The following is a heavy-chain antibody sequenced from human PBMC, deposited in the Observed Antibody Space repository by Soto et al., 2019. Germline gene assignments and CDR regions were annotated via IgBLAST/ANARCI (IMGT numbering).Heavy chain of an antibody. V-gene: IGHV1-3*01. CDR1: GYTFTSYA. J-gene: IGHJ4*02. CDR3: ARSDGPLGDY. D-gene: IGHD4-17*01. Sequence: VSVKVSCKASGYTFTSYARHWVRQAPGQRLEWMGWINAGNGNTKYSQKFQGRVTITRDTSASTACMELSSLRSEDTAVYYCARSDGPLGDYWDQGTLVTVSS. CDR2: INAGNGNT.